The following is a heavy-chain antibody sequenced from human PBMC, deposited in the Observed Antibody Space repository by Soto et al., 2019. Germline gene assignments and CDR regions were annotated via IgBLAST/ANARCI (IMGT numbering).Heavy chain of an antibody. CDR1: GFTFRSYA. V-gene: IGHV3-23*01. CDR3: AKDSMSITMIVVVIPYFDY. J-gene: IGHJ4*02. Sequence: PGGSLRLSCLASGFTFRSYAMTWVRQGPGKGLEWVSAISGSGGSTYYADSVKGRFTISRDNSKNTLYLQMNSLRAEDTAVYYCAKDSMSITMIVVVIPYFDYWGQGTLVTVSS. D-gene: IGHD3-22*01. CDR2: ISGSGGST.